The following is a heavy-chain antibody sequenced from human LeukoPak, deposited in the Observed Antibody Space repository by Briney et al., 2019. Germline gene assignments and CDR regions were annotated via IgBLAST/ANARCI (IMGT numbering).Heavy chain of an antibody. V-gene: IGHV3-48*01. D-gene: IGHD3-3*01. Sequence: GGSLRLSCAASGFTFSSYETNWVRQAPGKGLEWVSYISSSSSTIYYADSVKGRFTISRDNAKNSLYLQMNSLRAEDTAVYYCARDGLYYDFWSGYYIDYWGQGTLVTVSS. CDR2: ISSSSSTI. CDR3: ARDGLYYDFWSGYYIDY. CDR1: GFTFSSYE. J-gene: IGHJ4*02.